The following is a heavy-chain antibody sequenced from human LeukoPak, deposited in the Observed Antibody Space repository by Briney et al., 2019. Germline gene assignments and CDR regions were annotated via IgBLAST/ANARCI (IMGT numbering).Heavy chain of an antibody. CDR2: ISAYNGNS. Sequence: GASVKVSCKASGYTFTSYGISWVRQAPGQGLEWMGWISAYNGNSNYAQKLQGRVTMTTDTSTSTAYMELRSLRSDDTAVYYCAKGGYSSGWRNYFDYWGQGTLVTVSS. V-gene: IGHV1-18*01. CDR3: AKGGYSSGWRNYFDY. J-gene: IGHJ4*02. D-gene: IGHD6-19*01. CDR1: GYTFTSYG.